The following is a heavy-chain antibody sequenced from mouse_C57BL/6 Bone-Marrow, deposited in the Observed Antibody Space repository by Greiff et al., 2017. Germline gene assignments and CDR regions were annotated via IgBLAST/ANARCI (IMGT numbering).Heavy chain of an antibody. CDR2: IYPRDGST. Sequence: LQESGPELVKPGASVKLSCKASGYTFTSYDINWVKQRPGQGLEWIGWIYPRDGSTKYNEKFKGKATLTVDTSSSTAYMELHSLTSEDSAVYFCARSIYGNFSSYWYFDVWGTGTTVTVSS. D-gene: IGHD2-1*01. CDR1: GYTFTSYD. J-gene: IGHJ1*03. CDR3: ARSIYGNFSSYWYFDV. V-gene: IGHV1-85*01.